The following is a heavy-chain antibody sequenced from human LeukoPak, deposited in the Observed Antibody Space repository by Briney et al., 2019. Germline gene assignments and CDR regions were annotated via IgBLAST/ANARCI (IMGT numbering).Heavy chain of an antibody. CDR2: ISAYNGNT. CDR1: SHTFTNYA. V-gene: IGHV1-18*01. J-gene: IGHJ5*02. Sequence: ASVKVSCKASSHTFTNYAFTWVRQAPGQGLEWMGWISAYNGNTNYAQKLQGRVTMTTDTSTSTAYMELRRLRSDDTAVYYCARRKVKDMNWFDPWGQGTLVTVSS. CDR3: ARRKVKDMNWFDP. D-gene: IGHD2-15*01.